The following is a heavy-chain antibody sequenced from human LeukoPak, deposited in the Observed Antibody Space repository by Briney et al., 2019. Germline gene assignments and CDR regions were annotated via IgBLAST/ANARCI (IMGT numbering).Heavy chain of an antibody. CDR3: ATLITANVVPAAPAYYYMDV. Sequence: ASVKVSCKVSGYTRTELSMHWVRQAPGKGLEWMGGFDPEDGETIYAQKFQGRVTMTEDTSTDTAYMELSSLRSEDTAVYYCATLITANVVPAAPAYYYMDVWGKGTTVTVSS. J-gene: IGHJ6*03. V-gene: IGHV1-24*01. D-gene: IGHD2-2*01. CDR2: FDPEDGET. CDR1: GYTRTELS.